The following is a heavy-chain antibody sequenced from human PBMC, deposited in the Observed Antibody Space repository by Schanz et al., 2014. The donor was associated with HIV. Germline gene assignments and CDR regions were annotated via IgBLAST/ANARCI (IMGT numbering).Heavy chain of an antibody. V-gene: IGHV4-34*01. CDR3: ARDSTMDYFDY. D-gene: IGHD6-13*01. Sequence: QVQLQQWGGGLLKPSETLSLTCAVYGGSFSGYYWTWIRQPPGKGLEWIGEINHSGSTKYNPSLKRQVTISVDMSNNQFSLNLSSVTAADMSVYYCARDSTMDYFDYWGQGTLVTVSS. CDR2: INHSGST. J-gene: IGHJ4*02. CDR1: GGSFSGYY.